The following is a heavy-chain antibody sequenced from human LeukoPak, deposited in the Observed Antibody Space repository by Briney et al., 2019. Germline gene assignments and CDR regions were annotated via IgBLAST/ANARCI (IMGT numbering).Heavy chain of an antibody. Sequence: SETLSLTCTVSSGSISTSNYYWGWVRQPPGKALEWIGNIFYSGSTYYSPSLKSRVTISLDTSRNQFSLKLNSVTAADTAVYYCARSYYDILTGYYNWGQGTLVTVSS. D-gene: IGHD3-9*01. V-gene: IGHV4-39*01. CDR2: IFYSGST. CDR3: ARSYYDILTGYYN. CDR1: SGSISTSNYY. J-gene: IGHJ4*02.